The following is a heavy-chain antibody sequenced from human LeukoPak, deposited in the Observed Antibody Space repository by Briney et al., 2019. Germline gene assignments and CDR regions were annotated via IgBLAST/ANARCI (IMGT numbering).Heavy chain of an antibody. CDR3: ARGSIAAPARFRRRDWFDP. Sequence: PSETLSLTCTVSGGSISSHYWNWIRQPPGKGLEWIGYIYYSGSTNYNPSLKSRVSISVDTSKNQFSLKLSSVTAADTAVYYCARGSIAAPARFRRRDWFDPWGQGTLVTVSS. CDR2: IYYSGST. D-gene: IGHD6-13*01. J-gene: IGHJ5*02. CDR1: GGSISSHY. V-gene: IGHV4-59*11.